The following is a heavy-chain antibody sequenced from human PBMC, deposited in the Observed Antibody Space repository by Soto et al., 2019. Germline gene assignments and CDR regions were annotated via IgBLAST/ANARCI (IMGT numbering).Heavy chain of an antibody. J-gene: IGHJ5*02. CDR1: GFTFSSYS. Sequence: EVQLVESGGGLVQPGGSLRLSCAASGFTFSSYSMNWVRQAPGKGLEWVSYISSSSSTIYYADSVKGRFTFSRDNAKNSLYLQMNSLRAEDTAVYYCARDPDSSAWYNWFDPWGQGTLVTVSS. D-gene: IGHD6-19*01. CDR2: ISSSSSTI. V-gene: IGHV3-48*01. CDR3: ARDPDSSAWYNWFDP.